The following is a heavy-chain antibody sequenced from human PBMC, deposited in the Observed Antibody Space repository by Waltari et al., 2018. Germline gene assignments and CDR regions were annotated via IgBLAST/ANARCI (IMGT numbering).Heavy chain of an antibody. CDR3: ARDAYSHPDY. CDR2: INPDGSVR. V-gene: IGHV3-7*04. J-gene: IGHJ4*02. D-gene: IGHD3-16*01. CDR1: RFSFSSSW. Sequence: EVKLVESGGGLVQPGGSLRLSCAASRFSFSSSWMAWVRQAPGKGLEWVANINPDGSVRTYVGSVKGRFTISRDNGENSLFLQMNNLRAEDTALYYCARDAYSHPDYWGQGILVTVSS.